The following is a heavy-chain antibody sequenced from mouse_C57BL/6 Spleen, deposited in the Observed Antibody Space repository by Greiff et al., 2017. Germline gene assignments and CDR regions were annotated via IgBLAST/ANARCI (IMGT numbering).Heavy chain of an antibody. J-gene: IGHJ4*01. CDR2: ISYSGST. CDR1: GYSITSDY. V-gene: IGHV3-8*01. Sequence: EVKLMESGPGLAKPSQTLSLTCSVTGYSITSDYWNWIRKFPGNKLEYMGYISYSGSTYYNPSLKSRISITRDTSKNQYYLQLNSVTTEDTATYCCARYRDLDVYAMDYWGQGTSVTVSS. CDR3: ARYRDLDVYAMDY. D-gene: IGHD3-3*01.